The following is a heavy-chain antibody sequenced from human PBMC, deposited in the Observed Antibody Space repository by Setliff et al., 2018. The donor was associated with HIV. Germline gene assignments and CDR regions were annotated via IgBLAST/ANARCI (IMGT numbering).Heavy chain of an antibody. D-gene: IGHD3-16*01. CDR1: GPSFSGYY. CDR3: AAKPMIRGRPFAF. Sequence: SETLFLTCAVYGPSFSGYYWNWIRQFPGKSLEWIGEINHSGTTNYSPSFKSRLNISVDVSKNQFSLRLASLSAADTAAYFCAAKPMIRGRPFAFWGQATLVTVSS. J-gene: IGHJ4*02. CDR2: INHSGTT. V-gene: IGHV4-34*01.